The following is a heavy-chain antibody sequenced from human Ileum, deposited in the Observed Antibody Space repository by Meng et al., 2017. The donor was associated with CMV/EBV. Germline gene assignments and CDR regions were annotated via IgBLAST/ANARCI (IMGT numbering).Heavy chain of an antibody. CDR2: IYYSGSP. J-gene: IGHJ4*02. CDR3: VRQVVAASFDY. D-gene: IGHD2-15*01. Sequence: QVQLPAPGPGLVKPSQTLSLTCTVSGGSITSGNYYWSWIRQPPGRGLEWIGYIYYSGSPYYKPSLKSRVTISLDTSKNQFSLNLRSVTATDSAVYYCVRQVVAASFDYWGQGALVTVSS. CDR1: GGSITSGNYY. V-gene: IGHV4-30-4*08.